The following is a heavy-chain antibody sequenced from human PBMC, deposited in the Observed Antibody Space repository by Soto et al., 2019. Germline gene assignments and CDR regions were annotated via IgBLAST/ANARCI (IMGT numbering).Heavy chain of an antibody. CDR3: ARTYYDFWSGRYYCDMDV. Sequence: LLPQSLPNSVSGGTSVSLDCSWILQNPGTELEKIRYPHPSGSTHYNPSLKSRVTISVDMSKNQFSLKLSSVTAADTAAYYCARTYYDFWSGRYYCDMDVWGKGTTVT. CDR2: PHPSGST. V-gene: IGHV4-4*08. D-gene: IGHD3-3*01. CDR1: GGTSVSLD. J-gene: IGHJ6*03.